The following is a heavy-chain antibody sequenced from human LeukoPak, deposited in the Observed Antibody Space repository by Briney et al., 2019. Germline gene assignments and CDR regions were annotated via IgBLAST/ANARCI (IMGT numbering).Heavy chain of an antibody. V-gene: IGHV4-59*01. J-gene: IGHJ4*02. CDR3: ARTAGGYYYGHYFDY. CDR2: IYYSGST. CDR1: GGSISSYY. D-gene: IGHD3-22*01. Sequence: SETLSLTCTVSGGSISSYYWSWIRQPPGKGLEWIGYIYYSGSTNYNPSLKSRVTISVDTSKNQSSLKLSSVTAADTAVYYCARTAGGYYYGHYFDYWGQGTLVTVSS.